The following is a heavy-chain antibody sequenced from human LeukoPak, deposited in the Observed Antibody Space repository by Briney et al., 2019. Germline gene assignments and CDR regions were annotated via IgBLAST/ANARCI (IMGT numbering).Heavy chain of an antibody. V-gene: IGHV3-23*01. CDR2: TSSSGGST. CDR3: AKKGGDPLRSFDY. J-gene: IGHJ4*02. Sequence: PGGSLTLSCAAYGFIFSSYAMSWVRQAPGKGLEWVSATSSSGGSTYYADSVKRRFTISRDNSKNTLSLQMNSLRAEDTAVYYCAKKGGDPLRSFDYWGQGTLVTVSS. CDR1: GFIFSSYA. D-gene: IGHD2-21*02.